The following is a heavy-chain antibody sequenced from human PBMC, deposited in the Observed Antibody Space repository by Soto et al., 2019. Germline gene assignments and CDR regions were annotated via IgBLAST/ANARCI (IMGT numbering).Heavy chain of an antibody. J-gene: IGHJ4*02. CDR3: ANLPLYGSGFDC. CDR1: GFIFDDYA. Sequence: EVQLVESGGGLVQPGGSLRLSCAASGFIFDDYAIHWVRQAPGKGLEWVSGISWNGAATGYMNSVKGRFYISRDNTKNTLYLQMNSLRSEDTAVYYCANLPLYGSGFDCWGQGTLVTVSS. D-gene: IGHD3-10*01. CDR2: ISWNGAAT. V-gene: IGHV3-9*01.